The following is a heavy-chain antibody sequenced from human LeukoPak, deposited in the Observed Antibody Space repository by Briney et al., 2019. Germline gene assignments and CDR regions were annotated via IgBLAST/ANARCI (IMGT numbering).Heavy chain of an antibody. J-gene: IGHJ5*02. CDR2: ISAYNGNT. D-gene: IGHD6-13*01. CDR1: GYTFTSCG. CDR3: ARRIAAAAEYNWFDP. V-gene: IGHV1-18*01. Sequence: AASVKVSCKASGYTFTSCGISWVRQAPGQGLEWMGWISAYNGNTNYAQKLQGRVTMTTDTSTSTAYMELRSLRSDDTAVYYCARRIAAAAEYNWFDPWGQGTLVTVSS.